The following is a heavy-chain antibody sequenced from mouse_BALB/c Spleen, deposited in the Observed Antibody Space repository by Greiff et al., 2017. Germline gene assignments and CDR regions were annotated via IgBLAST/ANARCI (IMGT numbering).Heavy chain of an antibody. Sequence: VQLQQSGPELVKPGASVKISCKASGYAFSSSWMNWVKQRPGQGLEWIGRIYPGDGDTNYNGKFKGKATLTADKSSSTAYMQLSSLTSVDSAVYYCARYSYYYAMDYWGQGTSVTVSS. CDR3: ARYSYYYAMDY. CDR1: GYAFSSSW. J-gene: IGHJ4*01. CDR2: IYPGDGDT. V-gene: IGHV1-82*01. D-gene: IGHD5-1*01.